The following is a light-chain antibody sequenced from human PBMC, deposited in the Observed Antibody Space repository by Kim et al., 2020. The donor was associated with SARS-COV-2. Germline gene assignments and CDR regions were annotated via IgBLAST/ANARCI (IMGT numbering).Light chain of an antibody. Sequence: ELTQPPSASGTPGQRVTISCSGSSSNIESNYVYWYQQLPGTAPKLLIYRNNQRPSGVPDRFSGSKSGTSASLAISGLRSEDEADYYCAAWDDSLSGWVFGGGTQLTVL. CDR3: AAWDDSLSGWV. CDR1: SSNIESNY. V-gene: IGLV1-47*01. J-gene: IGLJ3*02. CDR2: RNN.